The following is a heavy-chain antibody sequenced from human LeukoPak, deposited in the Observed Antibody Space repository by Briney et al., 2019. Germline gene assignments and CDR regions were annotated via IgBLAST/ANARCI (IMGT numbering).Heavy chain of an antibody. J-gene: IGHJ6*02. CDR1: GGAISSYY. CDR3: ARAMPYCSSTSCYTSEYYDFWRIYGMDV. V-gene: IGHV4-59*01. D-gene: IGHD2-2*02. CDR2: IYYSGST. Sequence: SEPLSLTCTAAGGAISSYYWSWFRQPPGTGLEWILCIYYSGSTNYNPSHKSRGTVSVATSKDQFSLKLSSVTAADTAVYYCARAMPYCSSTSCYTSEYYDFWRIYGMDVWGQGTTVTVSS.